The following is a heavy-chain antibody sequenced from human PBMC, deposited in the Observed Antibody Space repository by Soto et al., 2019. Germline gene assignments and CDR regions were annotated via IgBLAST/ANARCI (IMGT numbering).Heavy chain of an antibody. CDR3: AGAVEKRDDDAFDI. CDR2: IIPIFGTA. J-gene: IGHJ3*02. CDR1: GGTFSSYA. Sequence: QVQLVQSGAEVKKPGSSVKVSCKASGGTFSSYAISWVRQAPGQGLEWMGGIIPIFGTANYAQKFQGRVTITADESTSTAYMELSSLSSEDTALYYCAGAVEKRDDDAFDIWGQGTMVTVSS. D-gene: IGHD1-1*01. V-gene: IGHV1-69*12.